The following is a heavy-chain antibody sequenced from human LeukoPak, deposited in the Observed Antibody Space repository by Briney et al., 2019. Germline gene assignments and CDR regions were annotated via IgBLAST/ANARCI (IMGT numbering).Heavy chain of an antibody. Sequence: ASVKVSCKASGYTFTSYAMNWVRQAPGQGLEWMGWINTNTGNPTYAQGFTGRFVFSSDTSVSTAYLQISSLKAEDTAVYYCARRYCSGGSCIFAFDIWGQGTMVTVSS. D-gene: IGHD2-15*01. CDR1: GYTFTSYA. CDR3: ARRYCSGGSCIFAFDI. V-gene: IGHV7-4-1*02. J-gene: IGHJ3*02. CDR2: INTNTGNP.